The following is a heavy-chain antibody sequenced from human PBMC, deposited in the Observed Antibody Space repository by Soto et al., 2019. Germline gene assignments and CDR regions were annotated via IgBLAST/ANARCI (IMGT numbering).Heavy chain of an antibody. V-gene: IGHV3-23*01. Sequence: PGGSLRLSCAASGFSFSSYAMSWVRQAPGKGLDWVSAITGSGGVTHYADSVKGRFTVSRDNAENSVYLQMSSLRGEDTAMYYCARYSGWYSYNWFDPWGQGTLITVSS. CDR1: GFSFSSYA. J-gene: IGHJ5*02. CDR2: ITGSGGVT. D-gene: IGHD6-19*01. CDR3: ARYSGWYSYNWFDP.